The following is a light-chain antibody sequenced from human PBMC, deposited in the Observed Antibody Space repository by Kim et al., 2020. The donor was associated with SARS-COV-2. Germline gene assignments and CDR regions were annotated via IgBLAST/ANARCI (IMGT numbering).Light chain of an antibody. CDR3: QQYGSSQWT. V-gene: IGKV3-20*01. Sequence: PGERATRSCRASQSVTSDSLLWYQQKPGQAPRLLIHGASTRATGVPDRFSGSGSGTDFTLTISRLEPEDFAVYYCQQYGSSQWTFGQGTKVEIK. CDR2: GAS. J-gene: IGKJ1*01. CDR1: QSVTSDS.